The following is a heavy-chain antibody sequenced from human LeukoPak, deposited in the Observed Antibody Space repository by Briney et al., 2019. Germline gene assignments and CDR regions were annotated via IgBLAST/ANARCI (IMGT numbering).Heavy chain of an antibody. V-gene: IGHV4-59*11. CDR1: GGSISSHY. CDR3: ASGTRGFFDP. Sequence: PSETLSLTCTVSGGSISSHYWSWIRQPPGKGLEWIGYIYYSGSTNYNPSLKSRVTISVDTSKSQFSLKLSSVTAADTAVYYCASGTRGFFDPWGQGTLVTVSS. CDR2: IYYSGST. J-gene: IGHJ5*02. D-gene: IGHD3-10*01.